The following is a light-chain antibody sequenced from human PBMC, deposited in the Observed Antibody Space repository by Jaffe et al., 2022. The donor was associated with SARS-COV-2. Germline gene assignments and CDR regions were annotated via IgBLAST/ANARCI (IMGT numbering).Light chain of an antibody. J-gene: IGKJ4*01. CDR3: HQCGNSQLT. V-gene: IGKV3-20*01. CDR1: QSISRSY. CDR2: DTS. Sequence: EIVLTQSPDTLSLSPGERATLSCRASQSISRSYLAWYQQKPGQAPRLLIFDTSSRATGIPDRFSGSGSGTDFTLTISRLEPEDFAVYYCHQCGNSQLTFGGGTKVEIK.